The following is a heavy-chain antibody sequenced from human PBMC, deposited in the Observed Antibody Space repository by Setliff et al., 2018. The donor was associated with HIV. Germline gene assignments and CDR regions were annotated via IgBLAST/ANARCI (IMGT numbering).Heavy chain of an antibody. Sequence: ASVKVSCKASGFIFTNYGIHWVRQAPGHSLEWMGFINSGTGNTIYSQKFQGRVTFSRDTSASAAYIELSSLRSEETAVYYCANSVTDASYWYFIHWGRGSPVTVSS. CDR2: INSGTGNT. J-gene: IGHJ2*01. D-gene: IGHD4-17*01. CDR3: ANSVTDASYWYFIH. V-gene: IGHV1-3*01. CDR1: GFIFTNYG.